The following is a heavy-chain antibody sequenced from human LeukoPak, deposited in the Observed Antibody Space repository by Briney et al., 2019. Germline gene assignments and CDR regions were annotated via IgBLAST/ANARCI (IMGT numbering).Heavy chain of an antibody. Sequence: SETLSLTCTVSGASISSGSYYWSWIRQPAGKGPEWIGRIYTSGSTTYNPSLKRRVTISVDTSKNQFSLKLSSVTAADTAVYYCARRGSGYYKGGRAYYYGMDVWGQGTTVTVSS. CDR1: GASISSGSYY. D-gene: IGHD3-9*01. V-gene: IGHV4-61*02. J-gene: IGHJ6*02. CDR3: ARRGSGYYKGGRAYYYGMDV. CDR2: IYTSGST.